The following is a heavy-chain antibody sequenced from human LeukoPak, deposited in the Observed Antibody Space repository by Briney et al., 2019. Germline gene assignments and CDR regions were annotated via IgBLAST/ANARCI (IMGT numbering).Heavy chain of an antibody. V-gene: IGHV3-21*01. J-gene: IGHJ4*02. CDR1: GFTFSSYS. CDR3: AREEGQQLVLSGNDY. CDR2: ISSSSSYI. Sequence: GGSPRLSCAASGFTFSSYSMNWVRQAPGKGLEWASSISSSSSYIYYADSVKGRFTISRDNAQNSLYLQMNSLRAEDTAVYYCAREEGQQLVLSGNDYWGQGTLVTVSS. D-gene: IGHD6-13*01.